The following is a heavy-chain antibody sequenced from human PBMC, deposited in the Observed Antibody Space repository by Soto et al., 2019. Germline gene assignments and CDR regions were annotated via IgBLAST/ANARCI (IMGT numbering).Heavy chain of an antibody. Sequence: EVQLVESGGGVVRPGGSLRLSCAASGFTFDDYGMSWVRQAPGKGLEWVSGINWNGGSTGYADSVKGRFTISRDNAKNSLYLQMNCLRAEDTALYYCARHVVVAATPRGHWFDPWGQGTLVTVSS. V-gene: IGHV3-20*04. CDR1: GFTFDDYG. CDR3: ARHVVVAATPRGHWFDP. D-gene: IGHD2-15*01. J-gene: IGHJ5*02. CDR2: INWNGGST.